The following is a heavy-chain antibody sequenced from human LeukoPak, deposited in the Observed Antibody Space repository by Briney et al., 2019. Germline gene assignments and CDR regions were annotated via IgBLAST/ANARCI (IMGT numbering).Heavy chain of an antibody. V-gene: IGHV3-30*04. CDR1: GFTFSSYA. CDR3: ARASTVWGSYRFFDY. J-gene: IGHJ4*02. Sequence: GGSLRLSCAASGFTFSSYAMHWVRQAPGKGLEWVAVISYDGSNKYYADSVKGRFTISRDNSKNTLYLQMNSLRAEDTAVYYCARASTVWGSYRFFDYWGQGTLVTVSS. D-gene: IGHD3-16*02. CDR2: ISYDGSNK.